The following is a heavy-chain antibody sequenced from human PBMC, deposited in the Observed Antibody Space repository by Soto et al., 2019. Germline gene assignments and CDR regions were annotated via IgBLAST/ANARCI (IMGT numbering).Heavy chain of an antibody. CDR1: GYTFIGYY. D-gene: IGHD1-26*01. V-gene: IGHV1-2*02. CDR2: MNPRSGDT. CDR3: GGDAGGATRLGWFEP. Sequence: ASVKVSCKTSGYTFIGYYMHWVRQAPGQGLEWMGWMNPRSGDTNYAQKFQGRVTMTRDASFTTAYMELRRLRSDDTAVYFCGGDAGGATRLGWFEPWGQGTLVTVSS. J-gene: IGHJ5*02.